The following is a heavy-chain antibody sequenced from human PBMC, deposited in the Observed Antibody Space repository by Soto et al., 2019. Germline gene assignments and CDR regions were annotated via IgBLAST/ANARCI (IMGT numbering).Heavy chain of an antibody. CDR2: IYHSGST. Sequence: SETLSLTCAVSGGSISSSNWWSWVRQPPGKGLEWIGEIYHSGSTNYNPSLKSRVTISVDKSKNQFSLKLSSVTAADTAVYYCAREGWLRLYYYYGMDVWGQGTTVTVSS. CDR1: GGSISSSNW. V-gene: IGHV4-4*02. D-gene: IGHD5-12*01. CDR3: AREGWLRLYYYYGMDV. J-gene: IGHJ6*02.